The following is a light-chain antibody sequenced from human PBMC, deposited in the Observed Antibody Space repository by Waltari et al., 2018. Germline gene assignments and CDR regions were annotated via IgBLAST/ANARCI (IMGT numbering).Light chain of an antibody. CDR1: SSDVGGYNY. J-gene: IGLJ1*01. Sequence: QSALTQPRSVSGSPGQSVTISCTGTSSDVGGYNYVSWYQQHPGKAPKLMIYDVSKRPSGVPDRXSGSKSGNTASLTISGLQAEDEADYYCCSYAGSYTFNVFGTGTKVTVL. CDR3: CSYAGSYTFNV. V-gene: IGLV2-11*01. CDR2: DVS.